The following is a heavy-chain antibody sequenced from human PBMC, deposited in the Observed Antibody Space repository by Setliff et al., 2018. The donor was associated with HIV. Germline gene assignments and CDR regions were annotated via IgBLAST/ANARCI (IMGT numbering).Heavy chain of an antibody. CDR3: ARGTTVDYWYFDL. J-gene: IGHJ2*01. CDR1: GYTFIGYY. D-gene: IGHD4-17*01. CDR2: VNPNSGGT. V-gene: IGHV1-2*02. Sequence: ASVKVSCKASGYTFIGYYIHWVRQAPGQGLEGMGWVNPNSGGTNYAQKFQGRVTMIRDTSISTVYMELRRLRSDDTAGYYCARGTTVDYWYFDLWGRGTLVTVSS.